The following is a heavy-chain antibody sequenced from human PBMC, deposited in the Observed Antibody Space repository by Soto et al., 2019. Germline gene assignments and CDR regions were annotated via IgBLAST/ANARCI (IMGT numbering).Heavy chain of an antibody. V-gene: IGHV3-23*01. CDR2: ISLSGGNT. CDR1: GFTFSSYA. Sequence: GGSLRLSCAASGFTFSSYAMSWVRQAPGKGLEWVSGISLSGGNTYYADSVKGRFTISRDNSKNTLYLQMNNLRAEDTAVYYCADGGESSFNFVHWGQGTQVTVSS. J-gene: IGHJ4*02. D-gene: IGHD3-10*01. CDR3: ADGGESSFNFVH.